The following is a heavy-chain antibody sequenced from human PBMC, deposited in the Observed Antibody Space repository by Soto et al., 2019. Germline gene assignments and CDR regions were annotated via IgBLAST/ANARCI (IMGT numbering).Heavy chain of an antibody. Sequence: EVQLVESGGGLVRPGGSLKISCATSGFAFSTYTMNWVRQAPGKGLEWVSSIDTTTTYIYYADSVKGRFTMSRDNAKNSSYLEMNNLRADDTAIYYCARGYASGDYDVAWFDPWGQGTLVIVSS. D-gene: IGHD3-16*01. CDR3: ARGYASGDYDVAWFDP. J-gene: IGHJ5*02. CDR2: IDTTTTYI. V-gene: IGHV3-21*01. CDR1: GFAFSTYT.